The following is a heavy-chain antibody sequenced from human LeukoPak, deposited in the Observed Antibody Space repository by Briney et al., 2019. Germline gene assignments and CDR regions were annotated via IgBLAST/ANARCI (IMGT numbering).Heavy chain of an antibody. V-gene: IGHV4-34*01. J-gene: IGHJ4*02. D-gene: IGHD2-8*01. CDR2: INHSGST. CDR1: GGSFSGYY. CDR3: ARAPQLYPFDY. Sequence: SETLSLTCAVYGGSFSGYYWSWIRQPPGKGLEWIGEINHSGSTNYNPSLKSRVTISVDTSKNQFSLKLSSVTAADTAVYYCARAPQLYPFDYWGQGTLVTVSS.